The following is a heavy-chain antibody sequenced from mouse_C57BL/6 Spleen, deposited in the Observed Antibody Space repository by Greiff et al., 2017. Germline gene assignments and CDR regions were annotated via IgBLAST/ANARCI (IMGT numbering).Heavy chain of an antibody. CDR2: ISDGGSYT. Sequence: EVHLVESGGGLVKPGGSLKLSCAASGFTFSSYAMSWVRQTPEKRLEWVATISDGGSYTYYPDNVKGRFTISRDNAKNHLYLQMSHLKSEDTAMYYCARGGYGSSYWYFDVWGTGTTVTVSS. V-gene: IGHV5-4*01. CDR3: ARGGYGSSYWYFDV. D-gene: IGHD1-1*01. CDR1: GFTFSSYA. J-gene: IGHJ1*03.